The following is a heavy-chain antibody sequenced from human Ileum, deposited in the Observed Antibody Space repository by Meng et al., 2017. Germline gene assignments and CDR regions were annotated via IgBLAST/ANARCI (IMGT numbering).Heavy chain of an antibody. J-gene: IGHJ4*02. Sequence: HLQKQGPGLVKPSQPLSLTCAISGDSVSSNSAAWNWIRQSPSRGLEWLGRTYYRSKWSSDYAVSVRGRITINADTSKNQFSLQLNSVTPDDMAVYYCARKAVAVGTFDYWGQGTLVTVSS. CDR1: GDSVSSNSAA. CDR3: ARKAVAVGTFDY. D-gene: IGHD6-19*01. V-gene: IGHV6-1*01. CDR2: TYYRSKWSS.